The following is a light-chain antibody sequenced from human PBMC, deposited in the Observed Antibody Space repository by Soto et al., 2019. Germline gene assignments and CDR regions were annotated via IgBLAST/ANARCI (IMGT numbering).Light chain of an antibody. J-gene: IGKJ4*01. CDR2: DAS. CDR3: QQYGSTPLT. CDR1: QSVGNNN. V-gene: IGKV3-20*01. Sequence: EIVLTQSPGTLSLSPGERATLSCRASQSVGNNNLAWYQQKPGQAPRFLIYDASSRATGIPDRFSGSGSGTDFTLTISRLGPEDFAVYYCQQYGSTPLTFGGGPKVEIK.